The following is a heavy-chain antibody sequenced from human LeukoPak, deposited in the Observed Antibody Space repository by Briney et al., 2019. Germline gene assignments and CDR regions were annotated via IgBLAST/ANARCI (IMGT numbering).Heavy chain of an antibody. CDR2: INHSGST. CDR1: GGSFSGYY. V-gene: IGHV4-34*01. D-gene: IGHD1-26*01. J-gene: IGHJ4*02. CDR3: ARAWWYSGSYHDY. Sequence: SETLSLTCAVYGGSFSGYYWSWIRKPPGKGLEWIGEINHSGSTNYNPSLKSRVTISVDTSKNQFSLKLSSVTAADTAVYYCARAWWYSGSYHDYWGQGTLVTVSS.